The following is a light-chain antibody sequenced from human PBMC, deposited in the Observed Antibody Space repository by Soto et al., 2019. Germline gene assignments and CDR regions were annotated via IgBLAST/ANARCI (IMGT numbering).Light chain of an antibody. J-gene: IGKJ4*01. CDR3: QQYNNWPLT. Sequence: EIVVTQSPATLSVSPGERATLSCRASQSVNNNLAWYQQKPGQAPRLLIYGASARATCIPARFSGSGSGTEFTLTISSLQSEDFAVYYCQQYNNWPLTFGGGTKVEIK. V-gene: IGKV3-15*01. CDR2: GAS. CDR1: QSVNNN.